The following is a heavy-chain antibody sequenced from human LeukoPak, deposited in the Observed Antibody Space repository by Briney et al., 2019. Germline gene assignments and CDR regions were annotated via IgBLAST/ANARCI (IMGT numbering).Heavy chain of an antibody. CDR3: ARHPPQYCSGTSCYDH. Sequence: SETLSLTCAVSGYSISSGYYWGWVRQPPGKRMEWIGTIYHTGSTHYNPSLKSRVTISVETSKNQFSLKMSSVTAADTAVYYCARHPPQYCSGTSCYDHWGQGTLVTVSS. CDR2: IYHTGST. J-gene: IGHJ4*02. V-gene: IGHV4-38-2*01. CDR1: GYSISSGYY. D-gene: IGHD2-2*01.